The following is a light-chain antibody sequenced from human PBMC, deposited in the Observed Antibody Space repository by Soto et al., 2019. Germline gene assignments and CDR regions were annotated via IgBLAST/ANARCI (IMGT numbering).Light chain of an antibody. Sequence: EIVMTQSPATLSVSPGERATLSCRASQSVSSNLAWYQQKPGQAPRLLIYGASTRATGIPARFSGSGSGTEFTLTISSLQSEDFAVYYCQQYNNWHPITFGQGTRREIK. CDR2: GAS. J-gene: IGKJ5*01. V-gene: IGKV3-15*01. CDR3: QQYNNWHPIT. CDR1: QSVSSN.